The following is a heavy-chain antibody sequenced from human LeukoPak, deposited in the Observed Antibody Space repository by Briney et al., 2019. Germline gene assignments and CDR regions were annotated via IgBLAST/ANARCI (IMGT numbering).Heavy chain of an antibody. CDR1: GGSFSGYY. V-gene: IGHV4-34*01. CDR2: INHSGST. Sequence: SETLSLTCAVYGGSFSGYYWSWIRQPPGKGLEWIGEINHSGSTNYNPSLKSRVTISVDTSKNQFSLTLSSVTAADTAVYYCARGPPRYTNYYYYMDVWGKGTTVTVSS. J-gene: IGHJ6*03. D-gene: IGHD2-2*02. CDR3: ARGPPRYTNYYYYMDV.